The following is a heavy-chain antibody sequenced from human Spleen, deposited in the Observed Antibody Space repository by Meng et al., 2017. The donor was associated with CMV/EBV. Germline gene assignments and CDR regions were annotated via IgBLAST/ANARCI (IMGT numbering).Heavy chain of an antibody. J-gene: IGHJ5*02. Sequence: SGDSISNSLYFWVWIRQPPGKGLEWIGSTYYRENSYYNPSLKSRVAISVDTSKNQFSLKLSSVTAADTAIYYCARRKGGATRRWFDPWGQGTLVTVSS. V-gene: IGHV4-39*01. CDR3: ARRKGGATRRWFDP. D-gene: IGHD3-16*01. CDR2: TYYRENS. CDR1: GDSISNSLYF.